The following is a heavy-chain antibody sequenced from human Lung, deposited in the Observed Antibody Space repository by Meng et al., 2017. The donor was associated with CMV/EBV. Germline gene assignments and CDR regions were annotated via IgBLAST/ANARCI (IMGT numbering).Heavy chain of an antibody. J-gene: IGHJ4*02. Sequence: GGSLRLSXEASGFAFNNFWMHWVRQDPGKGLLWVSRVDGAGAGIMYADSVKGRFTISRDPARNTVYLQMNNLRVDDTAAYYCVRDRGLRGIASWGQGTLVTCSS. V-gene: IGHV3-74*03. D-gene: IGHD3-10*01. CDR3: VRDRGLRGIAS. CDR1: GFAFNNFW. CDR2: VDGAGAGI.